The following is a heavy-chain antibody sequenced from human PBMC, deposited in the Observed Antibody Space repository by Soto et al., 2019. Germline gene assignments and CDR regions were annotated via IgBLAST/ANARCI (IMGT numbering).Heavy chain of an antibody. CDR2: ISYDGSNK. CDR3: AKEGNSSSWYDYYGMDA. V-gene: IGHV3-30*18. J-gene: IGHJ6*02. CDR1: GFTFSSYG. Sequence: GGSLRLSCAASGFTFSSYGMHWVRQAPGKGLEWVAVISYDGSNKYYADSVKGRFTISRDNSKNTLYLQMNSLRAEDTAVYYCAKEGNSSSWYDYYGMDAWGQGTTVTVSS. D-gene: IGHD6-13*01.